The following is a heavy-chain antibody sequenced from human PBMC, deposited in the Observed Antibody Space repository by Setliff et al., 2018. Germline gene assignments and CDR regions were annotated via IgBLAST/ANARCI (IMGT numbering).Heavy chain of an antibody. CDR2: IYYSGTT. CDR1: GGSVSSSSYY. CDR3: ARGGAGCAGSDCYSPDWYFDL. J-gene: IGHJ2*01. D-gene: IGHD2-21*02. Sequence: PSETLSLTCTVSGGSVSSSSYYWGWIRQPPGKGLEWIGTIYYSGTTYYSPSLKSRVTISVDTSKNQFSLKLTSVTAADTAVYYCARGGAGCAGSDCYSPDWYFDLWGRGTLVTVSS. V-gene: IGHV4-39*01.